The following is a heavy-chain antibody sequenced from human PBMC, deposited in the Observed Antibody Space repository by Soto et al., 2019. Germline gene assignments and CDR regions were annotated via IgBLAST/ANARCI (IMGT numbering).Heavy chain of an antibody. D-gene: IGHD5-12*01. CDR3: ARVSGYSGYDRVGYYYYGMDV. Sequence: SETLSLTCTVSGGSISSGGYYWSWIRRHPGKGLEWIGYIYYSGSTYYNPSLKSRVTISVDTSKNQFSLKLSSVTAADTAVYYCARVSGYSGYDRVGYYYYGMDVWGQGTTVTVSS. CDR2: IYYSGST. J-gene: IGHJ6*02. CDR1: GGSISSGGYY. V-gene: IGHV4-31*03.